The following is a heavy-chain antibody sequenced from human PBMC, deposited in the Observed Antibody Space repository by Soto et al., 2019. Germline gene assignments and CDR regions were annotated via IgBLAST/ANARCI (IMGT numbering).Heavy chain of an antibody. V-gene: IGHV3-23*01. J-gene: IGHJ6*02. Sequence: GGSLRLSCAASGFTFSSYAMSWVRQAPGKGLEWVSAISGSGCSTYYADSVKGRFTIPRDNSKNTLYLQMNSLGADDTAVYYCAKDLIISFGVVIRSHYGMDVWGQGTTVTVSS. CDR2: ISGSGCST. CDR1: GFTFSSYA. D-gene: IGHD3-3*01. CDR3: AKDLIISFGVVIRSHYGMDV.